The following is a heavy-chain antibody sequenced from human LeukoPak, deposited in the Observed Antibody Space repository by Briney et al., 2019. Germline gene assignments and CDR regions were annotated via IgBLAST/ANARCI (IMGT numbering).Heavy chain of an antibody. CDR2: IYTSGST. V-gene: IGHV4-4*07. CDR1: GGSISSYY. D-gene: IGHD1-1*01. J-gene: IGHJ4*02. Sequence: SETLSLTCTVSGGSISSYYWSWIRQPAGKGLEWIGRIYTSGSTNYNPSLKSRVTMSVDTSKNHFSLKLSSVTAADTAVYYCARDESVDWNDGLWDYWGQGTLVTVSS. CDR3: ARDESVDWNDGLWDY.